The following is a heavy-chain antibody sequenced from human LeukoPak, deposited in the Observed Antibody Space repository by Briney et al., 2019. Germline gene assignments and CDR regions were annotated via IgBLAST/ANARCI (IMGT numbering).Heavy chain of an antibody. CDR2: IYYSGST. D-gene: IGHD2-15*01. V-gene: IGHV4-31*03. CDR3: ASTRREGVAATNLDY. CDR1: GGSISSGGYY. J-gene: IGHJ4*02. Sequence: SQTLSLTCTVSGGSISSGGYYWSWIRQHPGKGLEWIGYIYYSGSTYYNPSLKSRVTISVDTSKNQFFLKLSSVTAADTAVYYCASTRREGVAATNLDYWGQGTLVTVSS.